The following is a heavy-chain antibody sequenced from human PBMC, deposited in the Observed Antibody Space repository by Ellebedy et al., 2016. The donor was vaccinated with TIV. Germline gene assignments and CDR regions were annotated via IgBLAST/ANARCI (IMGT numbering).Heavy chain of an antibody. CDR3: ATVLGGVNGAFDI. Sequence: MPSETLSLTCAVSGGSISNDLYSWTWIRQPPGKGLEWIGYIYHRGSASNNPSLKSRVTISIDRSNNQFSLKLTSVTAADTAVYYCATVLGGVNGAFDIWGQGTMVIVSS. CDR2: IYHRGSA. V-gene: IGHV4-30-2*01. D-gene: IGHD1-26*01. J-gene: IGHJ3*02. CDR1: GGSISNDLYS.